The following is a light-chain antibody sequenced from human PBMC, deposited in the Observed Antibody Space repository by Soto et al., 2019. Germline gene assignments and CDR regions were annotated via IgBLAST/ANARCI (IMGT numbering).Light chain of an antibody. Sequence: QSALTQPPSASGSPGQSVAISCTGTSSDVGGYNYVSWYQQHPGKAPKLMIYEVNRRPSGVPDRFSGSKSGNTASLTVSGLQAEDEADYYCSSYADSSNVFGNGTKVTVL. CDR2: EVN. CDR3: SSYADSSNV. J-gene: IGLJ1*01. V-gene: IGLV2-8*01. CDR1: SSDVGGYNY.